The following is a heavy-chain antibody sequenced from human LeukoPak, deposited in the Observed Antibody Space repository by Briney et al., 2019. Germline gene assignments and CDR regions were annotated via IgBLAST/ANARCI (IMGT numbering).Heavy chain of an antibody. V-gene: IGHV3-23*01. J-gene: IGHJ4*02. Sequence: GGSLRLSCAASGFTFNSYVMSWVRQAPGRGLEWVSLISGGGTTTNYADSVKGRFTISRDKSKNTLYLQMNSLRAEDTAVYYCAKERGSNWGTFDYWGQGTLVTVSS. CDR3: AKERGSNWGTFDY. CDR1: GFTFNSYV. D-gene: IGHD7-27*01. CDR2: ISGGGTTT.